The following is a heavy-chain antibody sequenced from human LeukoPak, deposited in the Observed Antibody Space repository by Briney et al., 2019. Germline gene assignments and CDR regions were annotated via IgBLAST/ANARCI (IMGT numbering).Heavy chain of an antibody. D-gene: IGHD3-10*01. CDR3: ARFAAGGSYYYYMDV. CDR1: GFSFSSFA. J-gene: IGHJ6*03. CDR2: IRNDGSII. Sequence: GGSLRLSCAASGFSFSSFAMSWVRQAPGKELEWVAFIRNDGSIIYNADSVKGRFTISRDNAKNSLYLQMNSLRADDTAVYYCARFAAGGSYYYYMDVWGKGTTVTVSS. V-gene: IGHV3-30*02.